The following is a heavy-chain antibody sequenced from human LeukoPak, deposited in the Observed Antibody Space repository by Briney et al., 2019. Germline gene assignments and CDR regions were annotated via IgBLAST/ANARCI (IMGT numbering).Heavy chain of an antibody. D-gene: IGHD6-19*01. V-gene: IGHV3-9*01. CDR1: GFTFDDYA. J-gene: IGHJ4*02. Sequence: PGRSLRLSCAASGFTFDDYAMHWVRQAPGKGLEWVSGISWNSGSIGYADSVKGRFTISRDNAKNSLYLQMNSLRAEDTALYYCAKDMSSGLVYLVDYWGQGTLVTVSS. CDR2: ISWNSGSI. CDR3: AKDMSSGLVYLVDY.